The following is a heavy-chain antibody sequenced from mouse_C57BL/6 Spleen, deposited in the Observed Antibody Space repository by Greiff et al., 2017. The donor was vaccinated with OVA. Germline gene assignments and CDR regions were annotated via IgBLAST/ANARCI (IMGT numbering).Heavy chain of an antibody. V-gene: IGHV1-85*01. J-gene: IGHJ3*01. CDR3: ARSGGDYYGSSLFAY. Sequence: VQLQQSGPELVKPGASVKLSCKASGYTFTSYDINWVKQRPGQGLEWIGWIYPSDGSTKYNEKVKGKATLTVDTYSSTAYFELHSLPTVDSAFYFCARSGGDYYGSSLFAYWGQGTLVTVSA. CDR1: GYTFTSYD. D-gene: IGHD1-1*01. CDR2: IYPSDGST.